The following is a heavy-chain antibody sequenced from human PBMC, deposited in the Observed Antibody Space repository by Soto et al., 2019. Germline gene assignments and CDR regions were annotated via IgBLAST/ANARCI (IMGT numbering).Heavy chain of an antibody. CDR2: INPSGGST. J-gene: IGHJ4*02. D-gene: IGHD2-15*01. CDR3: ARADMTVFDY. Sequence: QVQLVQSGAEVKKPGASVKVSCKASGYTFTSYYMHWVRQAPGQGLECMGIINPSGGSTSYAQKFQGRVTMTRDTSTITVYMELSSLRSEDTAVYYCARADMTVFDYWGQGSLVPVSS. CDR1: GYTFTSYY. V-gene: IGHV1-46*03.